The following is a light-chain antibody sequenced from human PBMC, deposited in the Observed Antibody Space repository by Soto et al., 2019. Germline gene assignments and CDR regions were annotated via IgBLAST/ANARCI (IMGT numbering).Light chain of an antibody. V-gene: IGKV1-5*03. CDR2: KAS. CDR3: QQSYGTPIT. Sequence: DIQMTQSPSTLSGSVGDRVTITCQASQTISSWLAWYQQKPGKAPKLLIYKASTLKSGVPSRFSGSGSGTEFTLTISSLQPDDFATYYCQQSYGTPITFGQGTRLEIK. J-gene: IGKJ5*01. CDR1: QTISSW.